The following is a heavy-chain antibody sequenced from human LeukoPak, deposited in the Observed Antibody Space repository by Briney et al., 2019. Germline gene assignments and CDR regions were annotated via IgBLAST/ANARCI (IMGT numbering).Heavy chain of an antibody. J-gene: IGHJ4*02. CDR3: ARLLYYDSSGYPGDY. D-gene: IGHD3-22*01. CDR1: GYTFTDYY. V-gene: IGHV1-2*02. Sequence: ASVKVSCKASGYTFTDYYMHWVRQAPGRGLEWMGWINPNSGGTKYAQKFQGRVTMSRDTSISTAYMELSRLRSDDTAVYYCARLLYYDSSGYPGDYWGQGTLVTVSS. CDR2: INPNSGGT.